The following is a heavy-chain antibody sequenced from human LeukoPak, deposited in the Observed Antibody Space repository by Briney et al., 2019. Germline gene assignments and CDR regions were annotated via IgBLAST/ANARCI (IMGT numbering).Heavy chain of an antibody. CDR3: AIDEPNYAPYDFDY. CDR1: RFTFSNAW. D-gene: IGHD4/OR15-4a*01. Sequence: PGGSLRLSCAASRFTFSNAWMNWVRQAPGKELEGVGRIKSKVNGETTDYAAHVKGRFTISRDDSNNMVYLQMNSLKIEDTAVYYCAIDEPNYAPYDFDYWGQGTLVTVSS. V-gene: IGHV3-15*01. CDR2: IKSKVNGETT. J-gene: IGHJ4*02.